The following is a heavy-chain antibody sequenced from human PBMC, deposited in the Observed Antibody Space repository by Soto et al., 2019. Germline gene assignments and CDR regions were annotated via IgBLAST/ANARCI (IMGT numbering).Heavy chain of an antibody. CDR1: GGSISSGGYY. D-gene: IGHD2-2*01. V-gene: IGHV4-31*02. CDR2: IYYSGST. Sequence: LCGGSISSGGYYWSWIRQHPGKGLEWIGYIYYSGSTYYNPSLKSRVTISVDTSKNQFSLKLSSVTAADTAVYYCARVLVVPAAMGDWYFDLWGRGTLVTVSS. J-gene: IGHJ2*01. CDR3: ARVLVVPAAMGDWYFDL.